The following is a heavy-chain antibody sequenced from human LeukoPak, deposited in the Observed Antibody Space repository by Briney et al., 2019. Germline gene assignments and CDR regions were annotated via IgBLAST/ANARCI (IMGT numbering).Heavy chain of an antibody. CDR1: GGSFGGYY. J-gene: IGHJ6*03. D-gene: IGHD3-10*01. CDR3: ARVPGPMAPRDYYMDV. CDR2: INHSGST. V-gene: IGHV4-34*01. Sequence: PSETLSLTCAVYGGSFGGYYWSWIRQPPGKGLEWIGEINHSGSTNYNPSLKSRVTISVDTSKNQFSLKLSSVTAADTAVYYCARVPGPMAPRDYYMDVWGKGTTVTVSS.